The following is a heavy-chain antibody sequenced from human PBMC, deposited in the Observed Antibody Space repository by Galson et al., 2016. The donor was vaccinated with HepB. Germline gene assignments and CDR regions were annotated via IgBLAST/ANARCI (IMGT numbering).Heavy chain of an antibody. V-gene: IGHV3-48*01. Sequence: SLRLSCAASGFTFSSYSMNWVRQPPGKGLEWVSYISSGSSPIYYADSVKGRFTISRDNAKNSLFLQMNSLRAEDPAVYYCARDGWAVTGTPFFDYWGQGTLVTVSS. CDR3: ARDGWAVTGTPFFDY. D-gene: IGHD6-13*01. CDR2: ISSGSSPI. J-gene: IGHJ4*02. CDR1: GFTFSSYS.